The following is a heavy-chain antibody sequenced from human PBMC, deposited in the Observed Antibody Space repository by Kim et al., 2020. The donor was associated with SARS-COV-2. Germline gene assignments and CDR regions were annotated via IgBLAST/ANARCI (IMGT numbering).Heavy chain of an antibody. CDR2: ISGSGGST. D-gene: IGHD1-26*01. CDR1: GFTFSSYA. J-gene: IGHJ4*02. V-gene: IGHV3-23*01. CDR3: AKAGWELRNRDFDY. Sequence: GGSLRLSCAASGFTFSSYAMSWVRQAPGKGLEWVSAISGSGGSTYYADSVKGRFTISGDNSKNTLYLQMNSLRAEDTAVYYCAKAGWELRNRDFDYWGQGTLVTVSS.